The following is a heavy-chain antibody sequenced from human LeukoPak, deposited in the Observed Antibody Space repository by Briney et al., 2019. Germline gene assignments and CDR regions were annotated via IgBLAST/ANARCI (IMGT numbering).Heavy chain of an antibody. D-gene: IGHD3-22*01. CDR3: ARRGSGYH. CDR2: IYYSGST. J-gene: IGHJ5*02. V-gene: IGHV4-39*07. Sequence: SETLSLTCTVSGGSISSSSYYWGWIRQPPGKGLEWIGSIYYSGSTYYNPSLKSRVTISVDTSKNQFSLKLSPVTAADTAVYYCARRGSGYHWGQGTLVTVSS. CDR1: GGSISSSSYY.